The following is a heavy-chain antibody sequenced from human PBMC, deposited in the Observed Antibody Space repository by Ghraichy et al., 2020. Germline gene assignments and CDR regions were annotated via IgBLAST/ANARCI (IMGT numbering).Heavy chain of an antibody. D-gene: IGHD2-2*01. CDR3: ARYAGPLYYYMDV. J-gene: IGHJ6*03. CDR2: IYSGGST. CDR1: GFTVSSNY. V-gene: IGHV3-53*01. Sequence: ESLNISCAASGFTVSSNYMSWVRQAPGKGLEWVSVIYSGGSTYYADSVKGRFTISRDNSKNTLYLQMNSLRAEDTAVYHCARYAGPLYYYMDVWGKGTTVTVSS.